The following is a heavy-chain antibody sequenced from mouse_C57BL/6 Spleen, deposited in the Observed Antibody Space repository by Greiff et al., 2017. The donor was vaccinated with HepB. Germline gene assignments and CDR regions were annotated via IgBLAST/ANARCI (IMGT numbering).Heavy chain of an antibody. CDR3: AKIYGYDVDYAMDY. CDR1: GFTFSDYG. J-gene: IGHJ4*01. Sequence: EVKVVESGGGLVKPGGSLKLSCAASGFTFSDYGMHWVRQAPEKGLEWVAYISSGSSTIYYADTVKGRFTISRDNAKNTLFLQMTSLRSEDTAMYYCAKIYGYDVDYAMDYWGQGTSVTVSS. V-gene: IGHV5-17*01. CDR2: ISSGSSTI. D-gene: IGHD2-2*01.